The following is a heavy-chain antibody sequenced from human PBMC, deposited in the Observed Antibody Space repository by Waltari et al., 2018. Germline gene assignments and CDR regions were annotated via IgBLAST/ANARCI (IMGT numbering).Heavy chain of an antibody. Sequence: QLQLQESGPGLVKPSATLSLPCTVSGGSISSSSYYWGWIRQPPGKGLEWIGSIYYSGSTYYNPSLKSRITISVDTSKNQFSLKLSSVTAADTAVYYCARLLSPKAGWFDPWGQGTLVTVSS. D-gene: IGHD6-25*01. CDR1: GGSISSSSYY. CDR2: IYYSGST. V-gene: IGHV4-39*07. CDR3: ARLLSPKAGWFDP. J-gene: IGHJ5*02.